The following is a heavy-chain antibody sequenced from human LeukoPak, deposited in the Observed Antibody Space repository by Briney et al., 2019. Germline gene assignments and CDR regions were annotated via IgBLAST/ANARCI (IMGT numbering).Heavy chain of an antibody. CDR1: GYTFTGYY. J-gene: IGHJ4*02. CDR2: INPNSGGT. CDR3: ARSLYANSGRDY. V-gene: IGHV1-2*02. D-gene: IGHD3-22*01. Sequence: VASVKVSCKASGYTFTGYYMHWVRQAPGQGLEWMGWINPNSGGTNYAQKFQGRVTMTRDTSISTAYMELSRLRSEDTAVYYCARSLYANSGRDYWGQGTLVTVPS.